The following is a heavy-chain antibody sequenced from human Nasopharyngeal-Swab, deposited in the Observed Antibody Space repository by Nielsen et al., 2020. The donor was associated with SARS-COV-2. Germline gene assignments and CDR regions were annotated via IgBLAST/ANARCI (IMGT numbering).Heavy chain of an antibody. J-gene: IGHJ6*02. CDR3: ARALFGVVIIPPHYGMDV. CDR2: ISSSSSYI. CDR1: GFTFSSYS. D-gene: IGHD3-3*01. V-gene: IGHV3-21*01. Sequence: GGSLRLSCAASGFTFSSYSMNWVRQAPGKGLEWVSSISSSSSYIYYADSVKGRFTISRDNAKNSLYLQMNSLRAEDTAVYYCARALFGVVIIPPHYGMDVWGQGTTVTVSS.